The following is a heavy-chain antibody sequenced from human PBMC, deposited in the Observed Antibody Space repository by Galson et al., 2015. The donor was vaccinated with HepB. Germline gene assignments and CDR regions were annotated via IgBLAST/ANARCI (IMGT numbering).Heavy chain of an antibody. D-gene: IGHD3-22*01. CDR2: IDWDDDK. J-gene: IGHJ6*02. Sequence: PALVKPTQTLTLTCTFSGFSLSTSGMCVSWIRQPPGKALEWLARIDWDDDKYYSTSLKTRLTISKDTSKNQVVLTMTNMDPVDTATYYCARFRYYYDSSGYSYYGMDVWGQGTTVTVSS. CDR1: GFSLSTSGMC. V-gene: IGHV2-70*11. CDR3: ARFRYYYDSSGYSYYGMDV.